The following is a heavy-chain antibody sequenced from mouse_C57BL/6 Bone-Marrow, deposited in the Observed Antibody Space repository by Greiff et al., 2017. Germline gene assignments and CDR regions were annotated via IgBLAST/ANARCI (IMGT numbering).Heavy chain of an antibody. Sequence: VQLQQSGAELVRPGASVKLSCTASGFNIKDDYMHWVKQRPEQGLEWIGWIDPENGDTEYASKFQGKATITADTSSNTAYLQLSSLTSEDTAVYYCTVFYYGSMWFAYWGRGTLVTVSA. J-gene: IGHJ3*01. CDR1: GFNIKDDY. V-gene: IGHV14-4*01. CDR2: IDPENGDT. D-gene: IGHD1-1*01. CDR3: TVFYYGSMWFAY.